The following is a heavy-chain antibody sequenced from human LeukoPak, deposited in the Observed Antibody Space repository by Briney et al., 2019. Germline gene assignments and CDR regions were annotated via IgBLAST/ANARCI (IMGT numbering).Heavy chain of an antibody. J-gene: IGHJ4*02. V-gene: IGHV3-15*01. D-gene: IGHD2-2*02. Sequence: GGSLRLSCAASGFTFSNAWMSWVRQAPGKGLEWVGRIKSKTDGGTTDYAAPVKGRFTISRDDSKNTLYLQMNSLKAEDTAVYYCTTGDIVVVPAAIRSEFDYWGQGTLVTVSS. CDR1: GFTFSNAW. CDR2: IKSKTDGGTT. CDR3: TTGDIVVVPAAIRSEFDY.